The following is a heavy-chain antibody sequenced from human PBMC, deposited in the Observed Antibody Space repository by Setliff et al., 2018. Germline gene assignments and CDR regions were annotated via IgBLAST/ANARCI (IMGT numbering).Heavy chain of an antibody. V-gene: IGHV3-66*02. D-gene: IGHD6-13*01. J-gene: IGHJ3*02. Sequence: GGSLRLSCAASGFTVSSNYMSWVRQAPGKGLEWVSVIYSGGSTYYADSVKGRFTISRDNSKNTLYLQMNSLRAEDTAVYYCATGIAAAGTGDAFDIWGQGTMVTVSS. CDR2: IYSGGST. CDR3: ATGIAAAGTGDAFDI. CDR1: GFTVSSNY.